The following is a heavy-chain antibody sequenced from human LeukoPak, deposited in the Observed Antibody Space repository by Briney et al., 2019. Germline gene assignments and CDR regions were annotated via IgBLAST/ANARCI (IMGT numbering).Heavy chain of an antibody. D-gene: IGHD5-18*01. CDR3: AVRGYSYGPDY. J-gene: IGHJ4*02. CDR1: AGSISSSSYF. V-gene: IGHV4-39*07. Sequence: SETLSLTCTVSAGSISSSSYFWGWIRQPPGKGLEWIGSIYYSGSTNYNPSLKSRVTISVDTSKNQFYLKLSSVTAADTAVYYCAVRGYSYGPDYWGQGTLVTVSS. CDR2: IYYSGST.